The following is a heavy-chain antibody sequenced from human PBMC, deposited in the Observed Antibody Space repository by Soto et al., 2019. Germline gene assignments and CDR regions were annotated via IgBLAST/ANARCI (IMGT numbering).Heavy chain of an antibody. CDR2: INHSGST. CDR3: ARLGVPAAIYYYYGMDV. J-gene: IGHJ6*02. Sequence: SETLSLTGAVYGFSFSGYYWSCIRQPPGKGLEWIGEINHSGSTNYNPSLKSRVTISVDTSKNQFSLKLSSVTAADTAVYYCARLGVPAAIYYYYGMDVWGQGTTVTVSS. D-gene: IGHD2-2*01. V-gene: IGHV4-34*01. CDR1: GFSFSGYY.